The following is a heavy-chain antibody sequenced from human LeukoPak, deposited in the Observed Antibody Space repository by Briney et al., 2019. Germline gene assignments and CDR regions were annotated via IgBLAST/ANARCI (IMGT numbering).Heavy chain of an antibody. V-gene: IGHV4-61*02. J-gene: IGHJ4*02. Sequence: SETLSLTCTVSGGSISSGSYYWSWIRQPAGKGPEWIGRIYTSGSTNYNPSLKSRVTISVDTSKNQFSLKLSSVTAADTAVYYCARDGHCGGDCYSYWGQGTLVTVSS. CDR3: ARDGHCGGDCYSY. CDR2: IYTSGST. D-gene: IGHD2-21*01. CDR1: GGSISSGSYY.